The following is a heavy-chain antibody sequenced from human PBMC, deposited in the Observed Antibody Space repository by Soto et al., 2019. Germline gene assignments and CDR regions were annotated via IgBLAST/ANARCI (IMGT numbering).Heavy chain of an antibody. D-gene: IGHD3-3*01. CDR3: ARDNRSFWNGYYRRYDYYGMDV. J-gene: IGHJ6*02. CDR1: GFSFSDYY. V-gene: IGHV3-11*01. CDR2: TGRSLYPI. Sequence: ESGGGLVEPGGSLRLSCAASGFSFSDYYVNWIRQAPGKGLEWISYTGRSLYPIYYADAVQGRFSISMDSAKNSVFLQMNSLRVEDTAVYYCARDNRSFWNGYYRRYDYYGMDVWGRGTTVIVSS.